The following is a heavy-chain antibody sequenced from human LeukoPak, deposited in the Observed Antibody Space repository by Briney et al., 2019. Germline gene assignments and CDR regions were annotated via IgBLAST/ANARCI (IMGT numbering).Heavy chain of an antibody. Sequence: GGSLRLSCAASEFTFRSYAMTWVRQAPGKGLEWVSTISGSGDSTYYADSVKGRFTISRDNSKNTLYLQMNSLRAEDTAVYYCAREPYSRHYYYYYMDVWGKGTTVTISS. CDR3: AREPYSRHYYYYYMDV. CDR2: ISGSGDST. CDR1: EFTFRSYA. J-gene: IGHJ6*03. D-gene: IGHD6-13*01. V-gene: IGHV3-23*01.